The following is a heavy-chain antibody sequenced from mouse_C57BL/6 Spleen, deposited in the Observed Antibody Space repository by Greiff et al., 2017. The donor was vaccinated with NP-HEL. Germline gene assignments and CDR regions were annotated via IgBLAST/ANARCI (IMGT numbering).Heavy chain of an antibody. CDR3: TTRLDGYFDV. V-gene: IGHV14-4*01. CDR1: GFNIKDDY. J-gene: IGHJ1*03. CDR2: IDPENGDT. Sequence: VQLQQSGAELVRPGASVKLSCTASGFNIKDDYMHWVKQRPEQGLEWIGWIDPENGDTEYASKFQGKATITADTSSNTAYLQLSSLTSEDTAVYYCTTRLDGYFDVWGKGTTVTVSS.